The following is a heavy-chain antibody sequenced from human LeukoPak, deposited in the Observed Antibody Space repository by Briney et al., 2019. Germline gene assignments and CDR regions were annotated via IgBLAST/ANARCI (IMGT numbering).Heavy chain of an antibody. Sequence: SQTLSLTCAISGDSVSSKSACWTWIRQSPSSGLEWVGRTCYRSRWSWDYAPSLKSRISINADTSKNQFSLQLNSVTPEDTAVYYCAREGDWAGTASWGQGTLFAVSA. J-gene: IGHJ5*02. CDR3: AREGDWAGTAS. CDR1: GDSVSSKSAC. V-gene: IGHV6-1*01. D-gene: IGHD2-21*02. CDR2: TCYRSRWSW.